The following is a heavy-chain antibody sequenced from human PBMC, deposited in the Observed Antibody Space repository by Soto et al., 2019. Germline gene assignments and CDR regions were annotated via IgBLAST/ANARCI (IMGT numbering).Heavy chain of an antibody. Sequence: EVQLVESGGGLIHPGGSLRLSCAASGFTVSNTYMSWVRQAPGEGLEWVSVIYNDGSTYYADSVKGRFTISRDSSKNTLYLQMNSLRAEDTAVYYCARDFCDSSGWYCAFDIWGQGTMVTVSS. CDR3: ARDFCDSSGWYCAFDI. CDR2: IYNDGST. CDR1: GFTVSNTY. V-gene: IGHV3-53*01. J-gene: IGHJ3*02. D-gene: IGHD6-19*01.